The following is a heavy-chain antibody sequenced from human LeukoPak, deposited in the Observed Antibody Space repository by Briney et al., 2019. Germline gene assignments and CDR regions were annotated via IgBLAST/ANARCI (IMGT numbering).Heavy chain of an antibody. D-gene: IGHD3-22*01. CDR2: NYYSGST. CDR1: GGSISSYY. Sequence: PSETLSLTCTVSGGSISSYYWSWIRQPPGQGLEWIGYNYYSGSTNYNPSLKSRVTISVDMSKNQFSLKLTSVTAADTAVYYCARDDSNYYDSSGFDYWGQGTLVTVSS. J-gene: IGHJ4*02. CDR3: ARDDSNYYDSSGFDY. V-gene: IGHV4-59*01.